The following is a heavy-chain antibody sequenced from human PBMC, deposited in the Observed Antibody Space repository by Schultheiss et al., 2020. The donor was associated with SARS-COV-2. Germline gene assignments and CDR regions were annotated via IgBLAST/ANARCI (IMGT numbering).Heavy chain of an antibody. V-gene: IGHV4-34*01. D-gene: IGHD2-15*01. J-gene: IGHJ5*02. CDR1: GGSFSNYY. CDR3: ARGRVAVPRHWFDP. Sequence: SETLSLTCAVYGGSFSNYYWSWSRQPPGKGLEWIGEINDSGSTNYNPSLKSRVPISVDTSKNKFSLKLSSVTAADTAVYYCARGRVAVPRHWFDPWGQGTLVTVSS. CDR2: INDSGST.